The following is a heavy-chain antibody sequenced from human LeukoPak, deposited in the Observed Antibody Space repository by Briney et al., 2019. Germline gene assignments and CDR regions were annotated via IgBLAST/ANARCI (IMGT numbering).Heavy chain of an antibody. CDR2: ISGNSGSI. CDR3: AKDPGATGEYYFDY. CDR1: GFTFDDYA. V-gene: IGHV3-9*01. J-gene: IGHJ4*02. D-gene: IGHD1-26*01. Sequence: GRSLRLSCAASGFTFDDYAMHWVRRAPGKGLEWVSGISGNSGSIGYADSVKGRFTISRDNAKNSLYLQMNSLRAEDTALYFCAKDPGATGEYYFDYWGQGTLVTVSS.